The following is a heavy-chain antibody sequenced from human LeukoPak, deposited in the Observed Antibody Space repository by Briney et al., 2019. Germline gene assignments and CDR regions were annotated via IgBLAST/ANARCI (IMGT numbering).Heavy chain of an antibody. CDR2: IKQDGSEK. D-gene: IGHD2-21*01. CDR1: GGSISSYY. CDR3: ARIKSQGVVVPLLRSTYYFDY. V-gene: IGHV3-7*01. J-gene: IGHJ4*02. Sequence: ETLSLTCTVSGGSISSYYWSWVRQAPGKGLEWVANIKQDGSEKDYVDSVKGRFTISRDTAKNSLYLQMNSLRAEDTAVYYCARIKSQGVVVPLLRSTYYFDYWGQGTLVTVSS.